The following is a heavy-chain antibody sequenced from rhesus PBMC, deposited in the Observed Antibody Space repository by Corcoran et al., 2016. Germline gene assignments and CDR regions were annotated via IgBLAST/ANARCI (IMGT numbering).Heavy chain of an antibody. CDR1: GFTFSSYE. CDR2: FSENGVHI. CDR3: TSSPHAGVVVATPGDY. J-gene: IGHJ4*01. V-gene: IGHV3-100*02. Sequence: DVQLVESGGGLVKPGGSLRLSCVASGFTFSSYEMHWVRQAPGKGLEWVSVFSENGVHIYSADYVKRRFTISIENAKNSLFLQMNSLRVEDTAVYYCTSSPHAGVVVATPGDYWGQGVLVTVSS. D-gene: IGHD2-21*01.